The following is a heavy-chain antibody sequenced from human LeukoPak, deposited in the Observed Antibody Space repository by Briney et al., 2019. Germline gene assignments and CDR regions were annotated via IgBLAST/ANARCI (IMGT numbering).Heavy chain of an antibody. CDR3: ARGGAGIDY. J-gene: IGHJ4*02. Sequence: GGSLRLSCAASGFTVSSNYLSWVRQAPGKGLEWVANIKQDGSEKYYVDSVKGRFTISRDNAKNSLYLQMNSLRADDTAMYYCARGGAGIDYWGQGTLVTVSS. D-gene: IGHD6-19*01. CDR1: GFTVSSNY. V-gene: IGHV3-7*05. CDR2: IKQDGSEK.